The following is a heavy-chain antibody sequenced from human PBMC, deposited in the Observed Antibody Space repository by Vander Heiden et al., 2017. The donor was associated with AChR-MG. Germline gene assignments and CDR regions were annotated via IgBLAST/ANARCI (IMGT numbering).Heavy chain of an antibody. CDR3: ARIGTVTTGFDY. CDR1: GETFSSYG. CDR2: ISAYNGNT. Sequence: QLQLVQSGAEVKKPAASVKVSCRAAGETFSSYGISWVRRAAGQGLEWMGWISAYNGNTDYAQKLQGRVTMTTDTSTSTAYMELRSLRADDAAVYYCARIGTVTTGFDYWGQGTLVTVSS. D-gene: IGHD4-17*01. J-gene: IGHJ4*02. V-gene: IGHV1-18*01.